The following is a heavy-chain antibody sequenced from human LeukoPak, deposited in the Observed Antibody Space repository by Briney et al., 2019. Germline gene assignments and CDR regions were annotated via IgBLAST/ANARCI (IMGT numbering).Heavy chain of an antibody. CDR1: GFTASSDY. V-gene: IGHV3-53*01. CDR2: IYSGGST. CDR3: AAKTVNMVRGVMS. J-gene: IGHJ4*02. Sequence: PGGSLRLSCAASGFTASSDYMSWVRQAPGKGLEWVSVIYSGGSTYYADSVKGRFTISRDNSKNTLYLQMNSLRAEDTAVYYCAAKTVNMVRGVMSWGQGTLVTVSS. D-gene: IGHD3-10*01.